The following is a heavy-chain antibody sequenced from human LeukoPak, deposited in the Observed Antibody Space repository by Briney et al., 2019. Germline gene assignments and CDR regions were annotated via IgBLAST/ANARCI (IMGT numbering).Heavy chain of an antibody. CDR3: VNDHGVGNSWRNYFDY. J-gene: IGHJ4*02. D-gene: IGHD6-13*01. CDR2: ISRNADGT. Sequence: RGSLRLSCSASGFTFSSYAMHWVRQAPGTGLEYVSSISRNADGTYFADSVKGRFTISRDNSKNTLVLQMSSLRVEDTAVYYCVNDHGVGNSWRNYFDYWGQGTLVTVSS. V-gene: IGHV3-64D*09. CDR1: GFTFSSYA.